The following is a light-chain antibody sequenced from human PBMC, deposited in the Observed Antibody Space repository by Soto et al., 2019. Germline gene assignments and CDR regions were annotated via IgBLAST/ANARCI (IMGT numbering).Light chain of an antibody. Sequence: QSALTQPPSLSASPGQTGTISCPGTSSDVGSYNRVSWYQQPPGTAPKLMIYEVSNRPSGVPDRFSGSKSGNTASLTISGLQAEDEADYYCSSYTSSSFYVFGTGTKVTVL. CDR3: SSYTSSSFYV. V-gene: IGLV2-18*02. J-gene: IGLJ1*01. CDR2: EVS. CDR1: SSDVGSYNR.